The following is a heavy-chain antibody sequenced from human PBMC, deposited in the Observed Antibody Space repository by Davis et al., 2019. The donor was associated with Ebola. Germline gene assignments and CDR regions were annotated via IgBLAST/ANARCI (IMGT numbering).Heavy chain of an antibody. CDR2: IDWEDDK. CDR1: GFSHSTSGMC. J-gene: IGHJ6*02. CDR3: ARIRMATITPNYYYYYGMDV. D-gene: IGHD5-24*01. V-gene: IGHV2-70*11. Sequence: SGPTLVKPPQTLTLTCTFSGFSHSTSGMCVSWIRQPPGKALEWLAGIDWEDDKYYSTSLKTRLTISKDTSKNQVVLTMTNMDPVDTATYYCARIRMATITPNYYYYYGMDVWGQGTTVTVAS.